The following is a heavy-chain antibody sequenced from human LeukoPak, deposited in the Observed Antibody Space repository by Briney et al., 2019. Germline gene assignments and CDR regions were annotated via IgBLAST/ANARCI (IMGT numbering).Heavy chain of an antibody. Sequence: PSETLSLTCTVSGGSISSYYWSWIRQPPGKGLEWIGYIYYSGSTKYNPSLKSRVSISVDTSKNQFSLKLSSATAADTAVYYCASSKTNGDSSGWYVWFDPWGQGTLVTVSS. CDR3: ASSKTNGDSSGWYVWFDP. CDR2: IYYSGST. D-gene: IGHD6-19*01. J-gene: IGHJ5*02. CDR1: GGSISSYY. V-gene: IGHV4-59*01.